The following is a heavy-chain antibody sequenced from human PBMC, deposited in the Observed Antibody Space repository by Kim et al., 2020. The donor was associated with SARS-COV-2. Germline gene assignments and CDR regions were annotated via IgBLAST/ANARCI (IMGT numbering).Heavy chain of an antibody. J-gene: IGHJ3*02. V-gene: IGHV4-31*03. CDR2: IYYSGST. D-gene: IGHD2-21*02. CDR3: ARVAYCGGDCLGDPDFDI. CDR1: GGSISSGGYY. Sequence: SETLSLTCTVSGGSISSGGYYWSWIRQHPGKGLEWIGYIYYSGSTYYNPSLKSRVTISVDTSKNQFSLKLSSVTAADTAVYYCARVAYCGGDCLGDPDFDIWGQGTMVTVSS.